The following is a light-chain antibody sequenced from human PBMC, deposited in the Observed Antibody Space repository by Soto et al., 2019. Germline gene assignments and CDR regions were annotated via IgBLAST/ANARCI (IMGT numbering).Light chain of an antibody. CDR2: DAS. CDR1: QSISNY. Sequence: EIVLTQSPGTLYLSPGERATLSCRASQSISNYLAWYQHKPGQAPRLLISDASKRASGVPARFSGSGSGTDFPLTISSLVPEDFAVYYCQQRSPFPPLTFCGGTTVEIK. J-gene: IGKJ4*01. CDR3: QQRSPFPPLT. V-gene: IGKV3-11*01.